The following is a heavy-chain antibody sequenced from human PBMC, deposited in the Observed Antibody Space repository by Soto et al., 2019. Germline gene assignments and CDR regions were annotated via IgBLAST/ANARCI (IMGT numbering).Heavy chain of an antibody. CDR3: ARDMRASIVVVVAARGYMDV. J-gene: IGHJ6*03. CDR1: GFTFSSYS. V-gene: IGHV3-48*01. Sequence: GGSLRLSCAASGFTFSSYSMNWVRQAPGKGLEWVSYISSSSSTIYYADSVKGRFTISRDNAKNSLYLQMNSLRAEDTAVYYCARDMRASIVVVVAARGYMDVWGKGTTVTVSS. CDR2: ISSSSSTI. D-gene: IGHD2-15*01.